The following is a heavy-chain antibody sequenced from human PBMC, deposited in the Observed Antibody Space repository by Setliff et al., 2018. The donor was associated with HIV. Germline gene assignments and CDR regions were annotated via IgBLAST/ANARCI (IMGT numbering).Heavy chain of an antibody. CDR3: ARQPYDSRSFGWFDP. CDR1: DASISVGTYY. Sequence: NPSETLSLTCSVSDASISVGTYYWSWIRQPAGKGLEWIGWIYDSGATKYNPSLKSRATISLETSKMQFSLKLNSVSAADTAVYYCARQPYDSRSFGWFDPWGQGTLVTVSS. V-gene: IGHV4-61*02. D-gene: IGHD3-10*01. J-gene: IGHJ5*02. CDR2: IYDSGAT.